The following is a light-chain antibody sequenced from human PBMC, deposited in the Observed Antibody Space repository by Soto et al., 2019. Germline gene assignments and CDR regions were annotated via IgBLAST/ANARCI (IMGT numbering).Light chain of an antibody. V-gene: IGKV3-11*01. CDR2: DTS. Sequence: EIVLTQSPATLSLSPGERATLSCRASQSVSSSLAWYQHKPGQAPRLLIYDTSNRATGIPARFSGSGSGTDFTLNISSLEPEDFAVYYCQQRSNWPWTFGQGNKVEIK. CDR1: QSVSSS. CDR3: QQRSNWPWT. J-gene: IGKJ1*01.